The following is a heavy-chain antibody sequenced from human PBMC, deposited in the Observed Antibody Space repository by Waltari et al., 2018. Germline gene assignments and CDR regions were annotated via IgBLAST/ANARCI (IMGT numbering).Heavy chain of an antibody. V-gene: IGHV1-8*01. D-gene: IGHD6-19*01. CDR3: ARVSLGWKAVAGMEADY. CDR1: GYTFTSYD. Sequence: QVQLVQSGAEVKKPGASVKVSCKASGYTFTSYDINWVRQATGQGLEWMGWMNPNSGNTGYAQKFQGRVTMTRNTSISTAYMELSSLRSEDTAVYYCARVSLGWKAVAGMEADYWGQGTLVTVSS. J-gene: IGHJ4*02. CDR2: MNPNSGNT.